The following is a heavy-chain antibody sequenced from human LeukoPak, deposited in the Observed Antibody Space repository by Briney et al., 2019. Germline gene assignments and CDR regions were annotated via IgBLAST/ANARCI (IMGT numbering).Heavy chain of an antibody. CDR3: ARQGLYDSSDFWTFQH. CDR2: ISSSSDYK. Sequence: GGSLRLSCAASGFSFSDYYMSWIRQTPEEGLEWLSYISSSSDYKNYADSLKGRFTISRDNAKNSVYLQMNSLRAEDTAVYYCARQGLYDSSDFWTFQHWGQGTLVTVSS. D-gene: IGHD3/OR15-3a*01. CDR1: GFSFSDYY. V-gene: IGHV3-11*06. J-gene: IGHJ1*01.